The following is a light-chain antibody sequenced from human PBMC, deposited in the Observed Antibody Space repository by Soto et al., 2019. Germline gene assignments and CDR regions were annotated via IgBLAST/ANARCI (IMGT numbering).Light chain of an antibody. CDR1: QSVSSSF. Sequence: EIVLTQSPGTLSLSPGERATLSCRASQSVSSSFLAWYQQKPGQAPRLLIYGASSRATGIPDRFSGSGSGTDFTLVISRLEPGDFGVYYCQQYDTSPRTFGQATKVEIK. CDR3: QQYDTSPRT. CDR2: GAS. V-gene: IGKV3-20*01. J-gene: IGKJ1*01.